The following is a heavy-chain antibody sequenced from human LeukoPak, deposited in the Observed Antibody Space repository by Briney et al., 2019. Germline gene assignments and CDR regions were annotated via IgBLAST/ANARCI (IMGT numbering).Heavy chain of an antibody. D-gene: IGHD3-9*01. V-gene: IGHV3-30*02. CDR1: GFTFSSYG. Sequence: GVSLRLSCAASGFTFSSYGMHCLRQSPGKGLEGVTFIRYDGSNKYYADSVKGRFTISRDNSKNTLYLQMNTLRAEETAVYYCANGGPILPGYYHFDYWGEGTLVTVSS. CDR3: ANGGPILPGYYHFDY. CDR2: IRYDGSNK. J-gene: IGHJ4*02.